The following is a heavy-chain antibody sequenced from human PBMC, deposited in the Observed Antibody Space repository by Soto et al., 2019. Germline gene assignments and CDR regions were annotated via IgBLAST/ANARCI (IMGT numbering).Heavy chain of an antibody. Sequence: GESLKISCKGSGYSFTSYWIGWVRQMPGKGLEWMGIIYPGDSDTRYSPSFQGQVTISADKSISTAYLQWSSLKASDTAMYYCARQYGENYYYYGMDVWGQGTTVTVSS. CDR1: GYSFTSYW. V-gene: IGHV5-51*01. CDR2: IYPGDSDT. D-gene: IGHD2-21*01. J-gene: IGHJ6*02. CDR3: ARQYGENYYYYGMDV.